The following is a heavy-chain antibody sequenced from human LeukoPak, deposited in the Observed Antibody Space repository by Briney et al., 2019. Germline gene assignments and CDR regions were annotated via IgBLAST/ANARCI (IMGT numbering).Heavy chain of an antibody. CDR2: ISSNGDRT. V-gene: IGHV3-64*01. J-gene: IGHJ4*02. D-gene: IGHD4-11*01. Sequence: GGSLRLSCAASGFTFTRFAMYWVRQAPGKGLEFVSAISSNGDRTYYARSVKGRFTISRDNAKNTVDLQMGSLRPEDMGVYFCARMDDYTNYHFDYWGQGTMVTVSS. CDR3: ARMDDYTNYHFDY. CDR1: GFTFTRFA.